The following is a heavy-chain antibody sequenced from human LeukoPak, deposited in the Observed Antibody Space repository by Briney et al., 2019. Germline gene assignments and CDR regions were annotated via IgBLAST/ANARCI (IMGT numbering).Heavy chain of an antibody. CDR1: GFTFSSYS. CDR3: ARTDSGGYYGSGSHFDY. CDR2: TSSSSSYI. D-gene: IGHD3-10*01. J-gene: IGHJ4*02. Sequence: GGSLRLSCAASGFTFSSYSMNWVRQAPGKGLEWVSSTSSSSSYIYYADSVKGRFTVSRDNSKNTVYLQMNSLRAEDTALYYCARTDSGGYYGSGSHFDYWGQGTLVTVSS. V-gene: IGHV3-21*01.